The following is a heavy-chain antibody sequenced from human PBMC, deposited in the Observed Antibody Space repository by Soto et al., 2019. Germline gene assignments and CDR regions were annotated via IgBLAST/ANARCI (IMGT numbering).Heavy chain of an antibody. Sequence: SGPTLVNPPQTLTLTCTFSVFSLSTSGMCVSWIRQPPGKALEWLALIDWDDDKYYSTSLKTRLTISKDTSKNQVVLTMTNMDPVDTAAYYCARSIAATNWFDPWGQGTLVTVSS. CDR2: IDWDDDK. V-gene: IGHV2-70*01. D-gene: IGHD6-6*01. CDR1: VFSLSTSGMC. J-gene: IGHJ5*02. CDR3: ARSIAATNWFDP.